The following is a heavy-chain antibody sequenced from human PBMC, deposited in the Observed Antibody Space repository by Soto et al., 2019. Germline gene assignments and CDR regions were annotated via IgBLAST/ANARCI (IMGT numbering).Heavy chain of an antibody. CDR1: GGSFSGYS. J-gene: IGHJ4*02. CDR2: INHSGST. D-gene: IGHD3-3*01. Sequence: QVQLQQWGAGLLKPSETLSLTCAVYGGSFSGYSWSWIRQPPGKGLEWIGEINHSGSTNYNPSLKSRVTISVDTSKNQFSLNVSSVTAADTAVYYCARGKHDFWSGSPPFDYWGQGTLVTVSS. CDR3: ARGKHDFWSGSPPFDY. V-gene: IGHV4-34*01.